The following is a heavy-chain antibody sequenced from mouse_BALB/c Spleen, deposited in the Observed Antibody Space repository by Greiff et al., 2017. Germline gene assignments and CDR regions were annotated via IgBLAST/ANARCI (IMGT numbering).Heavy chain of an antibody. D-gene: IGHD2-1*01. Sequence: VQLQQSGAELAKPGASVKMSCKASGYTFTSYWMHWVKQRPGQGLEWIGYINPSTGYTEYNQKFKDKATLTADKSSSTAYMQLSSLTSEDSAVYYCARRGGNYLYYYAMDYWGQGTSVTVSS. J-gene: IGHJ4*01. CDR2: INPSTGYT. V-gene: IGHV1-7*01. CDR3: ARRGGNYLYYYAMDY. CDR1: GYTFTSYW.